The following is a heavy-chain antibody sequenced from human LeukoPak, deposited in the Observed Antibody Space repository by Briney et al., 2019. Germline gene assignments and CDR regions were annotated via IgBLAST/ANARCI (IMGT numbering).Heavy chain of an antibody. CDR2: INPSSGDT. D-gene: IGHD2-15*01. V-gene: IGHV1-2*02. J-gene: IGHJ5*02. CDR3: ARAAPRNYAGGSWFFDWFDP. CDR1: GYTFTDYY. Sequence: ASVKVSCKASGYTFTDYYVHWVRQAAGQGLEWMGWINPSSGDTNSAQQFQGRVTMARDTSTSTAYMALNSLTSDDTAMYYCARAAPRNYAGGSWFFDWFDPWGQGTLVTVSS.